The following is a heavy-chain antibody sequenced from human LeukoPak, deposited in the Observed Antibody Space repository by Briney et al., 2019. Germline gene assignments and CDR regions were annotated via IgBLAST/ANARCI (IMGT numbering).Heavy chain of an antibody. J-gene: IGHJ5*02. Sequence: QPGRSLRLSCAASGFTFSSYAMHWVRQAPGKGLEWVAVISYDGSNKYYADSVKGRFTISRDNSKNTLYLQMNSLRAEDTAVYYCARDGPSRSIAARPFPYNWFDPWGQGTLVTVSS. CDR3: ARDGPSRSIAARPFPYNWFDP. CDR1: GFTFSSYA. V-gene: IGHV3-30-3*01. D-gene: IGHD6-6*01. CDR2: ISYDGSNK.